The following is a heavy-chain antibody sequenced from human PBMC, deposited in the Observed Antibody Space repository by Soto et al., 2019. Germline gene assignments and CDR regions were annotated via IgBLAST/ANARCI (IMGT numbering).Heavy chain of an antibody. CDR2: ISRNSGTI. CDR1: GFTFDDYV. V-gene: IGHV3-9*01. Sequence: GGSLRLSCVVSGFTFDDYVMHWDRQAPGKGLEWVSGISRNSGTIEYADSVKGRFTVSRDNAKNSLYLQMDSLRAEDTALYYCVKDMGYGSSSTFDYWGQGTLVTVSS. D-gene: IGHD6-6*01. CDR3: VKDMGYGSSSTFDY. J-gene: IGHJ4*02.